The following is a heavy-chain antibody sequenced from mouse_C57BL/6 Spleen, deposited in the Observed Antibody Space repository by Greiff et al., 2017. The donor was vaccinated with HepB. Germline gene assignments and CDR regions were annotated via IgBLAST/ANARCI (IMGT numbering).Heavy chain of an antibody. CDR2: IYPGNSDT. CDR3: TRGARATVVAHYAMDY. J-gene: IGHJ4*01. D-gene: IGHD1-1*01. CDR1: GYTFTSYW. Sequence: EVQLQQSGTVLARPGASVKMSCKTSGYTFTSYWMHWVKQRPGQGLEWIGAIYPGNSDTSYNQKFKGKAKLTAVTSASTAYMELSSLTNEDSAVYYGTRGARATVVAHYAMDYWGQGTSVTVSS. V-gene: IGHV1-5*01.